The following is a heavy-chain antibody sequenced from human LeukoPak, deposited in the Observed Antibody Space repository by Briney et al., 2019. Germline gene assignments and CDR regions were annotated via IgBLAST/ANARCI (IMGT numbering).Heavy chain of an antibody. CDR1: GVSFSGYY. V-gene: IGHV4-34*01. Sequence: KTSETLSLTCAVYGVSFSGYYWSWIRQPPGKGLEWIGETNHSGSTNYNPSLKSRVTISVDTSKNQFSLKLSSVTAADTAVYYCARRPDYDILTGSTYPWGQGTLVTVSS. J-gene: IGHJ5*02. CDR2: TNHSGST. D-gene: IGHD3-9*01. CDR3: ARRPDYDILTGSTYP.